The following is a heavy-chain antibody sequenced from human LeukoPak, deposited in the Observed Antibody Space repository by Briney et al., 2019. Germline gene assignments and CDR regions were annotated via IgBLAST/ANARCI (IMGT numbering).Heavy chain of an antibody. J-gene: IGHJ4*02. D-gene: IGHD3-9*01. CDR3: ARDHHVLRYFDWSGDLFDY. Sequence: PSETLSLTCAVYGGSFSGYYWSWIRQPPGKGLEWIGEINHSGSTNYNPSLKSRVTISVDTSKNQFSLKLSSVPAADTAVYYCARDHHVLRYFDWSGDLFDYWGQGTLVTVSS. CDR1: GGSFSGYY. CDR2: INHSGST. V-gene: IGHV4-34*01.